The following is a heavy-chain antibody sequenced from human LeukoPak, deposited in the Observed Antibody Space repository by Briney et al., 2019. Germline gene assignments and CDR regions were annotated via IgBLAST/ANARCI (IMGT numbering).Heavy chain of an antibody. J-gene: IGHJ3*02. D-gene: IGHD3-16*02. V-gene: IGHV3-48*03. Sequence: GGSLRLSCAASGFTFSSYEMNWVRQAPGKGLEWVSYISSSGSTIYYADSVKGRFTISRDNSKNTLYLHMNGLRAEDTAVYYCANGLYDYVWGRYRPVLDAFDIWGQGTMVTVSS. CDR3: ANGLYDYVWGRYRPVLDAFDI. CDR2: ISSSGSTI. CDR1: GFTFSSYE.